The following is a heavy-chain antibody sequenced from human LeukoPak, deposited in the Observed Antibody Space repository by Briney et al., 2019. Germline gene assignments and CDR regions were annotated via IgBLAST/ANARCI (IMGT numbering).Heavy chain of an antibody. V-gene: IGHV1-2*02. CDR1: GYTFTGYF. J-gene: IGHJ6*03. D-gene: IGHD6-6*01. CDR3: ARDRIEYSSSNYYYYMDV. CDR2: INPNSGGT. Sequence: ASVKVSCKASGYTFTGYFMHWVRQAPGQGPEWMGWINPNSGGTNYAQKFQGRVTMTRDTSINTTYMEPSRLKSDDTAVYYCARDRIEYSSSNYYYYMDVWGKGTTVTVSS.